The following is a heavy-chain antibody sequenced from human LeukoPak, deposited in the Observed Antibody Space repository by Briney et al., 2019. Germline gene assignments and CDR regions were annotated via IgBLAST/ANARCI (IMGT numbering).Heavy chain of an antibody. D-gene: IGHD6-13*01. V-gene: IGHV1-8*03. CDR3: ARGFRAAAGAKYYFDY. CDR1: GYTFTSYD. J-gene: IGHJ4*02. CDR2: MNPNSGNT. Sequence: ASVKVSCKASGYTFTSYDINWVRQATGQGLEGMGWMNPNSGNTGYAQKFQGRVTITRNTSISTAYMELSSLRSEDTAVYYCARGFRAAAGAKYYFDYWGQGTLVTVSS.